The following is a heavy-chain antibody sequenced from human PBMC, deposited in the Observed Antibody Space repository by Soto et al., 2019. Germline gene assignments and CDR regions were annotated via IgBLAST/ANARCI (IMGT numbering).Heavy chain of an antibody. Sequence: QVQLQQWGAGLLKPSETLSLTCAVYGGSFSGYYWSWIRQPPGKGLEWIGEINHSGSTNYNPSLKSRVTISVDTSKNQFSLKLSSVTAADTAVYYCARGQNDSVWGSYRLRWFDPWGQGTLVTVSS. CDR2: INHSGST. CDR1: GGSFSGYY. CDR3: ARGQNDSVWGSYRLRWFDP. D-gene: IGHD3-16*02. J-gene: IGHJ5*02. V-gene: IGHV4-34*01.